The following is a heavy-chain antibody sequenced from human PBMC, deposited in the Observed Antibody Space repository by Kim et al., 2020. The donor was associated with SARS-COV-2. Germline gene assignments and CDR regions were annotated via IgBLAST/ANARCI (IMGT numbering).Heavy chain of an antibody. D-gene: IGHD6-19*01. CDR2: IYYSGST. CDR1: GGSISSSSYY. V-gene: IGHV4-39*07. Sequence: SETLSLTCTVSGGSISSSSYYWGWIRQPPGKGLEWIGSIYYSGSTYYNPSLKSRVTISVDTSKNQFSLKLSSVTAADTAVYYCARDPSSGWADTYFDYWGQGTLVTVSS. CDR3: ARDPSSGWADTYFDY. J-gene: IGHJ4*02.